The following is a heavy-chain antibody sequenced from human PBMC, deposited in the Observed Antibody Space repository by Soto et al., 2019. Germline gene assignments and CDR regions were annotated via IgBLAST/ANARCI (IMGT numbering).Heavy chain of an antibody. D-gene: IGHD5-12*01. CDR1: GDSPSSYS. Sequence: SETLSLTCTVSGDSPSSYSWSWIRQPPGKGLEWIGNIHYNGNTKYNPSLKSRVTMSVDTSKNQFSLKLISVTAADTAVYYCAREGNLGRWLQPLDYWGQGTLVTVS. CDR2: IHYNGNT. V-gene: IGHV4-59*01. CDR3: AREGNLGRWLQPLDY. J-gene: IGHJ4*02.